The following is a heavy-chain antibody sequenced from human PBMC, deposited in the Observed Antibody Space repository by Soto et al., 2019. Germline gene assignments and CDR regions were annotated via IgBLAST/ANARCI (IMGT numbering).Heavy chain of an antibody. V-gene: IGHV3-30*18. CDR3: AKDSYCSSTSCYSYYYYYYGMDV. Sequence: GSLRLSCAASGFTFSSYGMHWVRQAPGKGLEWVAVISYDGSNKYYADSVKGRFTISRGNSKNTLYLQMNSLRAEDTAVYYCAKDSYCSSTSCYSYYYYYYGMDVWGQGTTVTVSS. CDR2: ISYDGSNK. D-gene: IGHD2-2*01. CDR1: GFTFSSYG. J-gene: IGHJ6*02.